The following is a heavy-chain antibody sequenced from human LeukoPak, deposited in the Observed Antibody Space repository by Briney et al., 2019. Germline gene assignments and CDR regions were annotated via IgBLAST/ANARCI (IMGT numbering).Heavy chain of an antibody. CDR2: INHSGST. V-gene: IGHV4-34*01. CDR1: GGSFSGYY. D-gene: IGHD4-23*01. J-gene: IGHJ4*02. CDR3: ARRGRFAGNIFWE. Sequence: SETLSLTRAVYGGSFSGYYWSWIRQPPGKGLEWIGEINHSGSTNYNPSLKSRVTISVDPSKNQFSLRLSSVTAADTAVYYCARRGRFAGNIFWEWGQGTQVTVSS.